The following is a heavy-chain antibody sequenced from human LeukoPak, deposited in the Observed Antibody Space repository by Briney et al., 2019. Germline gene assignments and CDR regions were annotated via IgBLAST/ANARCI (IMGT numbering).Heavy chain of an antibody. CDR2: IYYSGST. Sequence: SETLSLTCTVSGGSISSSTHYWGWIRQPPGKGLEWIGNIYYSGSTYYNPSLKSRITISVDTSKNQFSLKLSSVTAADTAVYYCARQEAAAGFDYWGQGTLVTVSS. D-gene: IGHD6-13*01. J-gene: IGHJ4*02. CDR1: GGSISSSTHY. V-gene: IGHV4-39*01. CDR3: ARQEAAAGFDY.